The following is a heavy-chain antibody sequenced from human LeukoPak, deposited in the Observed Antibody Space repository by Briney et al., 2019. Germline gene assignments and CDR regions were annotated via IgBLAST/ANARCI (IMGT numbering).Heavy chain of an antibody. J-gene: IGHJ6*02. Sequence: GGSLRLSCAASGFTFSSYAMHWVRQAPGKGLEWVAVISYDGSNKYYADSVKGRFTISRDNSKNTLYLQMNSLRAEDTAVYYCARDKGYDFWSGHPARYYYGMDVWGQGTTVTVSS. D-gene: IGHD3-3*01. CDR3: ARDKGYDFWSGHPARYYYGMDV. CDR1: GFTFSSYA. V-gene: IGHV3-30-3*01. CDR2: ISYDGSNK.